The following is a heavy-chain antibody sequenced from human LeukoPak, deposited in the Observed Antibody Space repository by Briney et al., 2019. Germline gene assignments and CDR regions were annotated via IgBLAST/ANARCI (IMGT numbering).Heavy chain of an antibody. Sequence: GGSLRLSCAASGFTFSSYAMSWVRQAPGKGLEWVSSISGNGGKTYYADSVKGRFTFSRDNAKNTLYLQMNSLKAEDTAVYYCARGQSSSSSYYYYYMDVWGKGTTVTVSS. CDR3: ARGQSSSSSYYYYYMDV. CDR1: GFTFSSYA. CDR2: ISGNGGKT. J-gene: IGHJ6*03. V-gene: IGHV3-23*01. D-gene: IGHD6-6*01.